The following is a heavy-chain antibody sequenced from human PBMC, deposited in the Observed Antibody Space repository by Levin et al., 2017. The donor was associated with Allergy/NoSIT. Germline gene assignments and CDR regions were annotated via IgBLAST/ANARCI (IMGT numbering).Heavy chain of an antibody. CDR2: ISGSGSGT. CDR3: AKFWGAALRFDAFDA. CDR1: GFMFSTYA. D-gene: IGHD7-27*01. Sequence: GESLKISCAASGFMFSTYALSWVRQAPGKGLEWVSSISGSGSGTEYADSVKGRFTISRDNAKNTFFLQMNSLRVEDTATYYCAKFWGAALRFDAFDAWGQGAMVTVSS. V-gene: IGHV3-23*01. J-gene: IGHJ3*01.